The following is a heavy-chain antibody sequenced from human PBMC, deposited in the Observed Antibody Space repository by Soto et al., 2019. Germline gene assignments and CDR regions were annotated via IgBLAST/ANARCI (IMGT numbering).Heavy chain of an antibody. V-gene: IGHV4-39*01. J-gene: IGHJ3*01. Sequence: QMQLQESGPRLVKPSETLSLTCTVSGGSISDNDYYWNWIRQPPGKGLEWIGTISHTGAAYYNPSLESRVAISIHPSENPLAMDLSSVTAADTAVYYCARLAYNRNGVNVYGDDAFDLWGQGTMVTVSS. D-gene: IGHD2-8*01. CDR2: ISHTGAA. CDR1: GGSISDNDYY. CDR3: ARLAYNRNGVNVYGDDAFDL.